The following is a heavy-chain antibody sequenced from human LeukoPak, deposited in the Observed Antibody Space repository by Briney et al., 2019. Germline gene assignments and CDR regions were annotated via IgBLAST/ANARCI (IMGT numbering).Heavy chain of an antibody. Sequence: PGGSLRLSCVGSGFSFRSHWVNWVRQSPAKGLEWVANIKPDGSDKYYVDSARGRFTVSRDNAKNSAFLQMNSLRAEDTAIYYCATISAQTFDIWGQGTLVSVSS. CDR2: IKPDGSDK. CDR1: GFSFRSHW. CDR3: ATISAQTFDI. D-gene: IGHD5-24*01. J-gene: IGHJ3*02. V-gene: IGHV3-7*01.